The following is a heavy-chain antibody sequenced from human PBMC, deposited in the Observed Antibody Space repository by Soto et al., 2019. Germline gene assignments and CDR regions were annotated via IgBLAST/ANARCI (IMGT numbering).Heavy chain of an antibody. J-gene: IGHJ6*02. CDR3: ARDIEYSSSGYYYYYGMDV. CDR2: TYYRSKWYN. Sequence: SQTLSLTCAISGDSVSSKSAAWNWIRQAASRGLEWLGRTYYRSKWYNDYAVSVKSRITINPDTSKNQFSLQLNSVTPEDTAVYYCARDIEYSSSGYYYYYGMDVWGQGTTVTVSS. D-gene: IGHD6-6*01. V-gene: IGHV6-1*01. CDR1: GDSVSSKSAA.